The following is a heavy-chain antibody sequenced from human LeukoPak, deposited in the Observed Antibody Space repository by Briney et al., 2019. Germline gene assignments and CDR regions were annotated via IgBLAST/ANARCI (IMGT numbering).Heavy chain of an antibody. CDR3: ARAPRDY. CDR2: IKTDGSEK. Sequence: GGSLRLSCEGSGFTFSNYWMGWVRQAPGKGLQWVANIKTDGSEKYYVDSVKGRFTISRDNAKNSLYLQMNSLRAEDTAVYYCARAPRDYWGQGTLVTVSS. CDR1: GFTFSNYW. V-gene: IGHV3-7*01. J-gene: IGHJ4*02.